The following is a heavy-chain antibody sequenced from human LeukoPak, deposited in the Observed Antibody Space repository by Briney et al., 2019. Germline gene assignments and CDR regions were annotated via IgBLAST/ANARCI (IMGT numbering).Heavy chain of an antibody. V-gene: IGHV4-59*01. J-gene: IGHJ4*02. Sequence: SETLSLTCTVSGGSISSYYWSWIRQPPGRGLEWIGYIYHSGSTNYNPSLKSRVTISVDTSKNQFSLKLSSVTAADTAVYYCARSMVRGTHYFDYWGQGTLVTVSS. CDR3: ARSMVRGTHYFDY. D-gene: IGHD3-10*01. CDR2: IYHSGST. CDR1: GGSISSYY.